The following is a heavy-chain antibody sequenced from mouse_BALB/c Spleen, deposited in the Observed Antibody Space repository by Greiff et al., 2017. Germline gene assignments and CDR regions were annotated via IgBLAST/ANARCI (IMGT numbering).Heavy chain of an antibody. CDR2: ISTYYGDA. CDR3: ARSNWDYAMDY. CDR1: GYTFPDYA. J-gene: IGHJ4*01. V-gene: IGHV1S137*01. D-gene: IGHD4-1*01. Sequence: VQLVESGAELVRPGVSVKISCKGSGYTFPDYAMHWVKQSHAKSLEWIGVISTYYGDASYNQKFKGKATLTTDKSSSTAYMQLSRLTSEDSAVYFCARSNWDYAMDYWGQGTSVTVSS.